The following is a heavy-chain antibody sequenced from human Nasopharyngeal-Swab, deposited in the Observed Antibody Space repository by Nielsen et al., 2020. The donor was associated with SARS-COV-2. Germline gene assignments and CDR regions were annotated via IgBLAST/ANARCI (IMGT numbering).Heavy chain of an antibody. CDR2: IIPIFGTA. Sequence: WARQAPGQGCEWMGGIIPIFGTANYAQKFQGRVTITADESTSTAYMELSSLRSEDTAVYYCARGGITIFGVVSNLDYWGQGTLVTVSS. V-gene: IGHV1-69*01. CDR3: ARGGITIFGVVSNLDY. J-gene: IGHJ4*02. D-gene: IGHD3-3*01.